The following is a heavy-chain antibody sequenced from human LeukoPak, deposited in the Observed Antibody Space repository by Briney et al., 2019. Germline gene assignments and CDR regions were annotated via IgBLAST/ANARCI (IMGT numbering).Heavy chain of an antibody. CDR1: GGSISSYY. V-gene: IGHV4-59*08. J-gene: IGHJ6*02. CDR2: IYYSGST. Sequence: SETLSLTCTVSGGSISSYYWSWIRQPPGKGLEWIGYIYYSGSTNYNHSLKSRVTISVDTSKNQFSLKLSSVTAADTAVYYCARRGSSWYGDYYYYGMDVWGQGTTVTVSS. CDR3: ARRGSSWYGDYYYYGMDV. D-gene: IGHD6-13*01.